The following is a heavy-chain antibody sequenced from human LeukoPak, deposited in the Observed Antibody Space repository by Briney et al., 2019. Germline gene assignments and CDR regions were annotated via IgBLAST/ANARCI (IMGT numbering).Heavy chain of an antibody. D-gene: IGHD6-19*01. Sequence: GGSLRLSCAASGFTFSTYWMSWVRQAPGKGLDCVANIKQDGSEKYYVDSVKGRFTISRDNAKNSLYLQMNSLRAEDTALYYCAKARIAVAGGYYFDYWGQGTLVTVSS. CDR3: AKARIAVAGGYYFDY. CDR2: IKQDGSEK. J-gene: IGHJ4*02. V-gene: IGHV3-7*03. CDR1: GFTFSTYW.